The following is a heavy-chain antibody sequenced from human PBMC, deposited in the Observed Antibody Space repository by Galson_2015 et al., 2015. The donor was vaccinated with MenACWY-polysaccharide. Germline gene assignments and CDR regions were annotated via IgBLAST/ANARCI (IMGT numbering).Heavy chain of an antibody. D-gene: IGHD1-1*01. CDR3: ARDGGRAIGTTQRGY. J-gene: IGHJ4*02. CDR1: GFTFNDFW. CDR2: INQYGSEK. Sequence: APRLSCAASGFTFNDFWLSWVRQAPGKELEWVAKINQYGSEKYYVHSVKGRFTISRDNAKNSLSLQLNSLRAEDTAVYYCARDGGRAIGTTQRGYWGQGTLVTVSS. V-gene: IGHV3-7*01.